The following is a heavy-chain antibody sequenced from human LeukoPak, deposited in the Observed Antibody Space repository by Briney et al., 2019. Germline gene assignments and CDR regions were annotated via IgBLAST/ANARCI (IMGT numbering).Heavy chain of an antibody. CDR1: GGTFSSYA. CDR2: IIPIFGTA. V-gene: IGHV1-69*13. J-gene: IGHJ5*02. Sequence: SVKVSCKASGGTFSSYAISWVRQAPGQGLEWMGGIIPIFGTANYAQKFQGRVTITADESTSTAYMELSRLRSEDTAVYYCASAASSLFDPWGQGTLVTVSS. CDR3: ASAASSLFDP. D-gene: IGHD5/OR15-5a*01.